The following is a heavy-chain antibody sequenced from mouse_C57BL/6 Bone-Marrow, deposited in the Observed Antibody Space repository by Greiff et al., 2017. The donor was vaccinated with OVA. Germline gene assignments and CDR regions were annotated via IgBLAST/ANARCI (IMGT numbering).Heavy chain of an antibody. D-gene: IGHD4-1*01. CDR1: GYSITSDY. J-gene: IGHJ1*03. V-gene: IGHV3-8*01. Sequence: EVKLVESGPGLAKPSQTLSLTCSVTGYSITSDYWNWIRKFPGNKLEYMGYISYSGSTYYNPSLKSRISITRDTSKNQYYLQLNSVTTEDTATYYWARWGSSSGTMRYFDVWGTGTTVTVSS. CDR3: ARWGSSSGTMRYFDV. CDR2: ISYSGST.